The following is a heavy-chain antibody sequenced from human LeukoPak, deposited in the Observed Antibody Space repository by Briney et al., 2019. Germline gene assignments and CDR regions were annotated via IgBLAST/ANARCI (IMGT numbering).Heavy chain of an antibody. V-gene: IGHV1-3*01. CDR2: INAGNGNT. D-gene: IGHD6-19*01. CDR3: ARGAGAADY. Sequence: ASVTVSCTASGYTFTSYAMHWVRQAPGQRLEWMGWINAGNGNTKYSQKSHGRVTITRDTSASTAYMELSSLRSEDTAVYYCARGAGAADYWGQGTLVTVSS. CDR1: GYTFTSYA. J-gene: IGHJ4*02.